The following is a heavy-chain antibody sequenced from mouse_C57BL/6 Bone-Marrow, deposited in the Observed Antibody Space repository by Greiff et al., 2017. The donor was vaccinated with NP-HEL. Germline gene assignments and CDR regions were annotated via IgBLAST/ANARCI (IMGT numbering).Heavy chain of an antibody. V-gene: IGHV5-16*01. Sequence: EVKLVESEGGLVQPGSSMKLSCTASGFTFSDYYMAWVRQVPEKGLEWVANINYDGSSTYYLDSLKSRFIISRDNAKNILYLQMSRLKYEDTATYYCAREGGLRRRTYAMDYWGQGTSVTVSS. CDR1: GFTFSDYY. CDR3: AREGGLRRRTYAMDY. CDR2: INYDGSST. J-gene: IGHJ4*01. D-gene: IGHD2-4*01.